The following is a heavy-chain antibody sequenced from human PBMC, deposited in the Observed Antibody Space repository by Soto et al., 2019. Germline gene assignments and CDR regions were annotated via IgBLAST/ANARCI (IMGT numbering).Heavy chain of an antibody. Sequence: QVQLVQSGAEVKTPGYSLKVSCKVSGSRFSNYVISWVRQAPGHGLEWLGRIIPFVNSTKYEQSFQGRVTITADKSSSTASLEWSSLRSDDTAVYYCAREGRGKKAGYNGLVSLGYWGQGTLVTVSS. J-gene: IGHJ4*02. CDR2: IIPFVNST. CDR3: AREGRGKKAGYNGLVSLGY. V-gene: IGHV1-69*06. CDR1: GSRFSNYV. D-gene: IGHD2-2*02.